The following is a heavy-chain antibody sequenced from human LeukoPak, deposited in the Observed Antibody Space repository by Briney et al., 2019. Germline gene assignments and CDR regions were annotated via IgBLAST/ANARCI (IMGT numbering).Heavy chain of an antibody. CDR1: GFTFSSYA. Sequence: GGSLRLSCAASGFTFSSYAMSWVRQAPGKGLEWVSAISGGSADYADSVKGRFSISIDNSKNTLHLQMNSLRAEDTAVYYCAKDRSSRYDFWSGSFSHYYYYYMDVWGKGTTVTVSS. D-gene: IGHD3-3*01. V-gene: IGHV3-23*01. CDR3: AKDRSSRYDFWSGSFSHYYYYYMDV. J-gene: IGHJ6*03. CDR2: ISGGSA.